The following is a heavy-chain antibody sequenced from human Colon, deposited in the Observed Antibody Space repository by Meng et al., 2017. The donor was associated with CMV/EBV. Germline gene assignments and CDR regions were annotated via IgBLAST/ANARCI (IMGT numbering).Heavy chain of an antibody. Sequence: GGSLRLSCKASGFTFDEYVMHWVRLAPGKGLEWVSAISWNSGSIGYADSVKGRFTISRDNAKNSVYLQMNSLRVEDTALYFCAKDRDCTSNSCPNYDMDVWGQGTTVTVSS. D-gene: IGHD2-2*01. V-gene: IGHV3-9*01. CDR3: AKDRDCTSNSCPNYDMDV. J-gene: IGHJ6*02. CDR2: ISWNSGSI. CDR1: GFTFDEYV.